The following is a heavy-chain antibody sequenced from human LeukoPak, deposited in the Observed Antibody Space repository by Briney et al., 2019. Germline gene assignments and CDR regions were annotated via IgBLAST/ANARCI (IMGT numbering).Heavy chain of an antibody. CDR3: AKGGQTDRFDY. J-gene: IGHJ4*02. CDR2: ITNSGGNT. D-gene: IGHD5-12*01. V-gene: IGHV3-23*01. CDR1: GFTFSSYA. Sequence: GGSLRLSCAASGFTFSSYAITWVRQAPGKGLEWVSGITNSGGNTYYADSVKGRFTISRDNSKSTLYLQMNSLRAEDTAVFYCAKGGQTDRFDYWGQGALVTVSS.